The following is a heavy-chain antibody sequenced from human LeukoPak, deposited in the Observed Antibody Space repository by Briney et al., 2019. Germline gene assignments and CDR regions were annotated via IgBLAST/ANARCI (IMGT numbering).Heavy chain of an antibody. D-gene: IGHD6-19*01. CDR2: IYYSGST. CDR1: GGSISSSSYY. V-gene: IGHV4-39*01. CDR3: ARGVKGSGWYGHDAFDI. J-gene: IGHJ3*02. Sequence: RTSETLSLTCIVSGGSISSSSYYWGWIRQPPGKGLEWIGSIYYSGSTYYNPSLKSRVTISVDTSKNQFSLKLSSVTAADTAVYYCARGVKGSGWYGHDAFDIWGQGTMVTVSS.